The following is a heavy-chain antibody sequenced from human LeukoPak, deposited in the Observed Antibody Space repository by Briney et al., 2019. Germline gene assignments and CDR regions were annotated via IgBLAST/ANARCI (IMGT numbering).Heavy chain of an antibody. CDR3: ARLRSYYAGLFSRTYYFDY. J-gene: IGHJ4*02. CDR2: INHSGST. V-gene: IGHV4-34*01. CDR1: GGSISSYY. D-gene: IGHD1-26*01. Sequence: PSETLSLTCTVSGGSISSYYWSWIRQPPGKGLEWIGEINHSGSTNYNPSLKSRVTISVDTSKNQFSLKLSSVTAADTAVYYCARLRSYYAGLFSRTYYFDYWGQGTLVTVSS.